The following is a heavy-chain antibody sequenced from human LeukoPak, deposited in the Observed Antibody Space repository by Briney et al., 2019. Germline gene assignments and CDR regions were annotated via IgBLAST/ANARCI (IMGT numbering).Heavy chain of an antibody. V-gene: IGHV4-39*02. CDR1: GDSISDSTYY. CDR2: VYKSGDT. CDR3: ARDQRASYNQWGIFDS. Sequence: PSETLSLTCTVSGDSISDSTYYWAWLRQSPGKGLEWIGSVYKSGDTYYHPSPKSRVIISVYTSKNQFFLRLNSVTAADTAVFYCARDQRASYNQWGIFDSWGQGTLVTVSS. D-gene: IGHD1-14*01. J-gene: IGHJ4*02.